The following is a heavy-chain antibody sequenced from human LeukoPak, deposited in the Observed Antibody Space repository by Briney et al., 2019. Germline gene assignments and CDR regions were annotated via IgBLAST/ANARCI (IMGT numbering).Heavy chain of an antibody. J-gene: IGHJ4*02. CDR2: INPNSGGT. CDR3: ASAVCSSTSCYAGKSQYYYGSGSYNPQH. CDR1: GYTFTGYY. V-gene: IGHV1-2*02. Sequence: ASVKVSCKASGYTFTGYYMNWVRQAPGQGLEWMGWINPNSGGTNYAQKFQGRVTMTRDTSISTAYMELSRLRSDDTAVYYCASAVCSSTSCYAGKSQYYYGSGSYNPQHWGQGTLVTVSS. D-gene: IGHD2-2*01.